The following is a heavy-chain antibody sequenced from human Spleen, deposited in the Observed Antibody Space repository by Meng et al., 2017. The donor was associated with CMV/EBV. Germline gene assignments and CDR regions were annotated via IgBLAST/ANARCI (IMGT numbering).Heavy chain of an antibody. CDR1: GGSVSWYF. V-gene: IGHV4-34*01. J-gene: IGHJ4*02. CDR2: INHSGST. Sequence: QVQLHELGEGLVKSSATLSLTVSVYGGSVSWYFWNLTCQPPGKGLEWIGAINHSGSTNHQPALKSRGTISVDTSKNQFSLKLSSVTAADTAVYYCARGGYSGYYGYWGQGTLVTVSS. D-gene: IGHD5-12*01. CDR3: ARGGYSGYYGY.